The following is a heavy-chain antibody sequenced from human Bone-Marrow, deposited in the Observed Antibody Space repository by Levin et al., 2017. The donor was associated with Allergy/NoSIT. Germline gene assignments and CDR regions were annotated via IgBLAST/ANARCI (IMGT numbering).Heavy chain of an antibody. CDR2: IHHSGAT. V-gene: IGHV4-59*01. CDR3: ARDLGGDSRWFDP. CDR1: GGSIGTTY. D-gene: IGHD2-21*02. Sequence: SQTLSLPCSVSGGSIGTTYWNWIRPFPGKRLEWIGYIHHSGATFYNPSLKSRVALSIDTSKNEFSLRLESVTAADTAVYFCARDLGGDSRWFDPWSLGTLVTVSS. J-gene: IGHJ5*02.